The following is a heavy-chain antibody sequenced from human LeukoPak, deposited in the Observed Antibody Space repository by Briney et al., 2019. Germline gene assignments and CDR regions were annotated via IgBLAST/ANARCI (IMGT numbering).Heavy chain of an antibody. J-gene: IGHJ5*02. Sequence: ASVKVSCKASGGTFSSYAISWVRQAPGQGLEWMGGIIPIFGTANYAQKFQGRVTITADESTSTAYMELSSLRSEDTAVYYCARDVGGIAARPPNWFDPWGQGTLVTVSS. D-gene: IGHD6-6*01. CDR2: IIPIFGTA. V-gene: IGHV1-69*13. CDR1: GGTFSSYA. CDR3: ARDVGGIAARPPNWFDP.